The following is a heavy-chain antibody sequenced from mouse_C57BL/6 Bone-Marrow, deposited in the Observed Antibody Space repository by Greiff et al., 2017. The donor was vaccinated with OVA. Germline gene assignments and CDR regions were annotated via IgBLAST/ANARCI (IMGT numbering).Heavy chain of an antibody. V-gene: IGHV5-9*01. CDR3: ARHRNYLDY. CDR2: ISGGGGNT. CDR1: GFTFSSYT. J-gene: IGHJ2*01. Sequence: EVQLVESGGGLVKPGGSLKLSCAASGFTFSSYTMSWVRQTPEKRLEWVAIISGGGGNTYYPDSVKGRFTISRDNAKNTPYLQMSSLRSEDTALYYCARHRNYLDYWGQGTTLTVSS.